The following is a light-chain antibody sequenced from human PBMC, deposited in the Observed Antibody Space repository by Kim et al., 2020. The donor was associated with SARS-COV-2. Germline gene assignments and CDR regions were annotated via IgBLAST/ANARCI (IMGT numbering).Light chain of an antibody. CDR3: QQYYSTPPYS. Sequence: DIVMTQSPDSLAVSLGERATINCKSSQSVLYSSNNKNYLAWYQQKPGQPPKLLIYWASTRESGVPDRFSGSGSGTDFTLTISSLQAEDVAVYYCQQYYSTPPYSFGQGTTLEI. CDR2: WAS. J-gene: IGKJ2*03. CDR1: QSVLYSSNNKNY. V-gene: IGKV4-1*01.